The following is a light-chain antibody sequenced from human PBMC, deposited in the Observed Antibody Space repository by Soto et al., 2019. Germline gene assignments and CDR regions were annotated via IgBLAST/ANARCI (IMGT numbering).Light chain of an antibody. Sequence: AIQMTQSPSSLSASVGDRVTITCRARQGIRNDLGWYQQKPGKAPKLLIYAASSLHSGVPSRFSGSGSGTDFTLTISSLQPEDFATYYCLQDYNYPWTCGQGTKVEIK. CDR3: LQDYNYPWT. CDR2: AAS. J-gene: IGKJ1*01. CDR1: QGIRND. V-gene: IGKV1-6*01.